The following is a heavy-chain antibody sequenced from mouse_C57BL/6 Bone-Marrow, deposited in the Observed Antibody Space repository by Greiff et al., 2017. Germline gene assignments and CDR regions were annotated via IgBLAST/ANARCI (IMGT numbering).Heavy chain of an antibody. CDR1: GYTFTEYT. Sequence: QVQLKESGAELVKPGASVKLSCKASGYTFTEYTIHWVKQRSGQGLEWIGWFYPGCGSLKYTEEFKDKGTLIADKSSSTVYMELSRLTSEDSAVYFCARLGYDGYSFAYWGQGTLVTVSA. J-gene: IGHJ3*01. D-gene: IGHD2-3*01. CDR2: FYPGCGSL. CDR3: ARLGYDGYSFAY. V-gene: IGHV1-62-2*01.